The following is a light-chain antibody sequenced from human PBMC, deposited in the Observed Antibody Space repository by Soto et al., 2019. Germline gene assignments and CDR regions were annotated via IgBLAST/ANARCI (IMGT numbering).Light chain of an antibody. Sequence: QSVLTQPPSASGTPGQRVTMSCSGTSSNIANNYVSWYQQHPGKAPKLMIYEVSNRPSGVSNRFSGSKSGNTASLTISGLQAEDEADYYCSSYTSSSTPHVFGTGTKLTVL. J-gene: IGLJ1*01. V-gene: IGLV2-14*01. CDR2: EVS. CDR3: SSYTSSSTPHV. CDR1: SSNIANNY.